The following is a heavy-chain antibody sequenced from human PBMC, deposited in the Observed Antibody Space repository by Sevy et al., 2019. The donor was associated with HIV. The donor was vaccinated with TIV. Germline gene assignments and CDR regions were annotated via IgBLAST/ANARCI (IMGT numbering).Heavy chain of an antibody. J-gene: IGHJ4*02. Sequence: GGSLRLSCAASGLSFSDYSLSWVRQTPEKGLEWLSLISGSSSTIHYADSVKGRFTISRDNGKNSLCLQMNSLRVEDTAMYYCVRGTGPGSFLFDYWGQGTLVTVSS. V-gene: IGHV3-48*01. CDR3: VRGTGPGSFLFDY. CDR1: GLSFSDYS. CDR2: ISGSSSTI.